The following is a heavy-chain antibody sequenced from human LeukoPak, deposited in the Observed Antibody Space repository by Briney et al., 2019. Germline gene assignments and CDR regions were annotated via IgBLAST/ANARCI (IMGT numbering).Heavy chain of an antibody. J-gene: IGHJ3*02. CDR3: ARVRLGTRHFEI. V-gene: IGHV5-51*01. D-gene: IGHD7-27*01. Sequence: PSFQGQVTISADKSISTAYLQWSSLKASDTAMFYCARVRLGTRHFEIWGQGTMVTVSS.